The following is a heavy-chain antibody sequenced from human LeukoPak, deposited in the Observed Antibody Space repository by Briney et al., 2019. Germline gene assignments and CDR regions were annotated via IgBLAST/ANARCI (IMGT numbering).Heavy chain of an antibody. CDR3: ARDVGTPYYYGSGSSNWFDP. J-gene: IGHJ5*02. V-gene: IGHV3-30-3*01. Sequence: QPGGSLRLSCAASGFTFSSYAMHWVRQAPGKGLEWVAVISYDGSNKYYADSAKGRFTISRDNSKNTLYLQMNSLRAEDTAVYYCARDVGTPYYYGSGSSNWFDPWGQGTLVTVSS. CDR1: GFTFSSYA. D-gene: IGHD3-10*01. CDR2: ISYDGSNK.